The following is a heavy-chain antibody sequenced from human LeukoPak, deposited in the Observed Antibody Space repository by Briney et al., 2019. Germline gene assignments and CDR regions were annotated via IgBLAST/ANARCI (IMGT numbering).Heavy chain of an antibody. D-gene: IGHD6-6*01. CDR1: GFTFSSYA. J-gene: IGHJ4*02. CDR3: ARDRVSSSRGGYFDY. Sequence: PGGTLRLSCAASGFTFSSYAMSWVRQAPGKGLEWVSSISGSGGSTYYADSVKGRFTISRDNSKNTLYLQMNSLRAEDTAVYYCARDRVSSSRGGYFDYWGQGTLVTVSS. CDR2: ISGSGGST. V-gene: IGHV3-23*01.